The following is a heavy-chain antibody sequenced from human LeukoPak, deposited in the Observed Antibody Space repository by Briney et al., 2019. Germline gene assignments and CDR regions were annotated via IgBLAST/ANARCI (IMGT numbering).Heavy chain of an antibody. J-gene: IGHJ3*02. Sequence: GGSLRLSCAASGFTVSSNYMSWVRQAPGKGLEWLSYITRSSSTIYYADSVKGRFTISRDNAKNSLYLQMNSLRVDDTAVYYCATADRGAFDIWGQGTMVIVSS. CDR1: GFTVSSNY. CDR2: ITRSSSTI. CDR3: ATADRGAFDI. V-gene: IGHV3-48*01.